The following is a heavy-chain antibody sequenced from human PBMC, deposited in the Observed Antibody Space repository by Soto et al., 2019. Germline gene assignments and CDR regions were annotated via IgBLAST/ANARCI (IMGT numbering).Heavy chain of an antibody. CDR3: AKDCLCPVRAGSYYYYGMDV. D-gene: IGHD4-4*01. Sequence: PGGSLRLSCAASGFTFSSYGMHWVRQAPGKGLEWVAVISYDGSNKYYADSVKGRFTISRDTSKNTLYLQMNSLRAEDTAVYYCAKDCLCPVRAGSYYYYGMDVWGQGTTVTVSS. CDR1: GFTFSSYG. J-gene: IGHJ6*02. V-gene: IGHV3-30*18. CDR2: ISYDGSNK.